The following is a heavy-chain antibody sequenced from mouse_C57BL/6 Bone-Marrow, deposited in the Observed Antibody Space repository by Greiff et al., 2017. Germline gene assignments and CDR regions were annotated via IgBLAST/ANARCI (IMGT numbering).Heavy chain of an antibody. CDR2: INPNNGGT. CDR3: ARLRRRGYAMDY. J-gene: IGHJ4*01. V-gene: IGHV1-18*01. Sequence: EVQLQQSGPELVKPGASVKIPCKASGYTFTDYNMDWVKQSHGKSLEWIGDINPNNGGTIYNQKFKGKATLTVDKSSSTAYMELRSLTSEDTAVYYCARLRRRGYAMDYWGQGTSVTVSS. D-gene: IGHD2-12*01. CDR1: GYTFTDYN.